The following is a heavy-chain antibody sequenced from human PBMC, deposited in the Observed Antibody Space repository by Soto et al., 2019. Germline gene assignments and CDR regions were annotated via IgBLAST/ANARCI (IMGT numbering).Heavy chain of an antibody. J-gene: IGHJ3*02. CDR2: INHSGST. CDR3: ATHIAVAGTEVVAFDI. CDR1: GGSFSGYY. V-gene: IGHV4-34*01. D-gene: IGHD6-19*01. Sequence: SETLSLTCAVYGGSFSGYYWSWIRQPPGKGLEWIGEINHSGSTNYNPSLKSRVTISVDTSKNQFSLKLSSVTAADTAVYYCATHIAVAGTEVVAFDIWGQGTMVT.